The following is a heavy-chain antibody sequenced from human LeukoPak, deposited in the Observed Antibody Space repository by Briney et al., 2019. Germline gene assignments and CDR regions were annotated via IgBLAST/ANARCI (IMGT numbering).Heavy chain of an antibody. D-gene: IGHD1-1*01. J-gene: IGHJ6*03. CDR1: GYTFTGYY. CDR2: INPNSGGT. CDR3: ASGGTTGTTSDYYYYYMDV. V-gene: IGHV1-2*02. Sequence: GASVKVSCKASGYTFTGYYMHWVRQAPAQGLERVGWINPNSGGTNYAQKFQGRVNMTRDTSISTAYMELSRLRSDDTAVYYCASGGTTGTTSDYYYYYMDVWGKGTTVTVSS.